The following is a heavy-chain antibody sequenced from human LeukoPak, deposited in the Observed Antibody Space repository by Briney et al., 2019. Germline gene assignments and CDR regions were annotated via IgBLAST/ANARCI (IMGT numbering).Heavy chain of an antibody. CDR1: GGSISSGDYY. D-gene: IGHD2-2*01. CDR2: INHSGST. V-gene: IGHV4-39*07. J-gene: IGHJ5*02. CDR3: ARGFLGYCSSTSCPRTHNWFDP. Sequence: NPSETLSLTCTVSGGSISSGDYYWSWIRQPPGKGLEWIGEINHSGSTNYNPSLKSRVTISVDTSKNQFSLKLSSVTAADTAVYYCARGFLGYCSSTSCPRTHNWFDPWGQGTLVTVSS.